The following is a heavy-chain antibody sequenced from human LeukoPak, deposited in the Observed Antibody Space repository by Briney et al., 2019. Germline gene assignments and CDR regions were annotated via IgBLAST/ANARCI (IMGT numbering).Heavy chain of an antibody. V-gene: IGHV4-59*08. CDR1: GGSISSYY. J-gene: IGHJ4*02. D-gene: IGHD1-26*01. Sequence: PSETLSLTCTVSGGSISSYYWSRIRQPPGKGLEWIGYIYYSGSTNYNPSLKSRVTISVDTSKNQFSLKLSSVTAADTAVYYCAGSGSYYDFDYWGQGTLVTVSS. CDR2: IYYSGST. CDR3: AGSGSYYDFDY.